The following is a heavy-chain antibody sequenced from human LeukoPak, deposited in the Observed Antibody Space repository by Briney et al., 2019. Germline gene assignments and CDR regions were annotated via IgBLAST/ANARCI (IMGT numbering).Heavy chain of an antibody. CDR1: GFTFSSYS. CDR3: AKDVNSSGYYLGFDY. J-gene: IGHJ4*02. Sequence: GGSLRLSCAASGFTFSSYSMNWVRQAPGKGLEWVSYISSSSSTIYYADSVKGRFTISRDNSKNTLYLQMNSLRAEDTALYYYAKDVNSSGYYLGFDYWGQGTLVTVSS. V-gene: IGHV3-48*01. CDR2: ISSSSSTI. D-gene: IGHD3-22*01.